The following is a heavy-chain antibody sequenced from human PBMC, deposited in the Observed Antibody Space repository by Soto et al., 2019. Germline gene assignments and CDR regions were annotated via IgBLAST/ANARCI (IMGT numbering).Heavy chain of an antibody. D-gene: IGHD5-12*01. CDR3: AKEVAD. Sequence: QVQLEQSGAEVKNPGASVKISCTASGYNFINNYIYWVRQAPGQGLEYMGLIYLSGGNTKYAQKFQERVTMTRDTSTNTVYLELTSLRFDDTAMYYCAKEVADWGQGTLVTVSS. CDR2: IYLSGGNT. V-gene: IGHV1-46*01. J-gene: IGHJ4*02. CDR1: GYNFINNY.